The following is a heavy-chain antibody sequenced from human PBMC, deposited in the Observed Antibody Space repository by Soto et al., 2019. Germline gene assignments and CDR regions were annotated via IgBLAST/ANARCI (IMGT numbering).Heavy chain of an antibody. CDR1: GVTFSSYW. D-gene: IGHD4-4*01. Sequence: PGGSLRLSCAASGVTFSSYWMSWVRQAPGKGLEWVANIKQDGSEKYYVDSVKGRFTISRDNAKNSLYLQMNSLRAEDTAVYYCAREVGNDYSNYRLQRPHYYYYYMDVWGKGTTVTVSS. CDR3: AREVGNDYSNYRLQRPHYYYYYMDV. CDR2: IKQDGSEK. J-gene: IGHJ6*03. V-gene: IGHV3-7*01.